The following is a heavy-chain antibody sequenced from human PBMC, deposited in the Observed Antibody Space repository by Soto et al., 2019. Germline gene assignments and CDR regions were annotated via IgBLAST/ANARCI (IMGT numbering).Heavy chain of an antibody. V-gene: IGHV4-39*07. CDR3: ASYSSGWYDVSY. CDR2: IYYSGST. CDR1: GGSISSSSYY. J-gene: IGHJ4*02. Sequence: SETLSLTCTVSGGSISSSSYYWGWIRQPPGKGLEWIGSIYYSGSTYYNPSLKSRVTISVDTSKNQFSLKLNSVTAADTAVYYCASYSSGWYDVSYWGQGTLVTVSS. D-gene: IGHD6-19*01.